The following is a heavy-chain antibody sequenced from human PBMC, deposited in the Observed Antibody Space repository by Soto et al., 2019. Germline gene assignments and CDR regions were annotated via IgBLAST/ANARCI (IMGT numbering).Heavy chain of an antibody. D-gene: IGHD1-26*01. CDR3: DRDEGGSYVY. CDR2: ARNKANSYAT. J-gene: IGHJ1*01. V-gene: IGHV3-72*01. CDR1: GFTFSEYY. Sequence: PGGSLRLSCAASGFTFSEYYMDWFRQAPGKGLEWVGRARNKANSYATEYVASVKDRFTISRDESKSTLYLQMSSLKSEDTAVYDCDRDEGGSYVYWGKGTLVTVSS.